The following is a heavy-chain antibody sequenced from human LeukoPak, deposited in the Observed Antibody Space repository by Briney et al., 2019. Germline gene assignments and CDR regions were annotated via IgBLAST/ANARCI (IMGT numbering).Heavy chain of an antibody. CDR1: GFNFSTYW. Sequence: GGSLRLSCTASGFNFSTYWMTWVRQVPGKGLEWVANIKEDGREIYYVDSVKGRFTIYRDNAKNSLYLQMNSLRAEDTAVYYCARDRWGYSYGGDWGQGTLVTVSS. CDR3: ARDRWGYSYGGD. V-gene: IGHV3-7*01. J-gene: IGHJ4*02. CDR2: IKEDGREI. D-gene: IGHD5-18*01.